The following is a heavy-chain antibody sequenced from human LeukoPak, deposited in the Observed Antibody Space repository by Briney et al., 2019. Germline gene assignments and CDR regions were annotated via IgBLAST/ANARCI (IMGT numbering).Heavy chain of an antibody. V-gene: IGHV3-23*01. J-gene: IGHJ4*02. D-gene: IGHD6-6*01. CDR3: AKEGSTSSPPFDS. CDR2: ISESGGST. Sequence: GGSLRLSCVVSGFTFSTSAMSWVRQAPGKGLEWVSGISESGGSTYYADSVKGRFTSSRDNSKNTLYLQMNNLRAGDTAIYYCAKEGSTSSPPFDSWGQGTLVTVSS. CDR1: GFTFSTSA.